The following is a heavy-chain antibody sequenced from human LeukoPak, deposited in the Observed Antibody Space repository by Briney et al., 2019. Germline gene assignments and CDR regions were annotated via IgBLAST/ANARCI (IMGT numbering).Heavy chain of an antibody. Sequence: GGSLRLSCAASGFTFSSYAMSWVRQAPGKGLEWVSAISGSGSSTYYANSVKRRFTISRDNYKNTLYLQVNSLRAEYTAVYYCASHCSGGSCYFWGQGTLVSVSS. CDR1: GFTFSSYA. V-gene: IGHV3-23*01. J-gene: IGHJ4*02. CDR3: ASHCSGGSCYF. D-gene: IGHD2-15*01. CDR2: ISGSGSST.